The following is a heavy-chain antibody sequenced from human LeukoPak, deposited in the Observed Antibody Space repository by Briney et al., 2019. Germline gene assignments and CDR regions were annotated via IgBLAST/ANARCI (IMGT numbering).Heavy chain of an antibody. CDR2: IVVGSGNT. V-gene: IGHV1-58*01. Sequence: ASVKVSCKASGCTFTSSAVPWVRQARGQRLEWIGWIVVGSGNTNYAQKFQERVTITRDMSTSTAYMELSSLRSEDTAVYYCAARFPTSQWELHYWGQGTLVTVSS. J-gene: IGHJ4*02. D-gene: IGHD1-26*01. CDR3: AARFPTSQWELHY. CDR1: GCTFTSSA.